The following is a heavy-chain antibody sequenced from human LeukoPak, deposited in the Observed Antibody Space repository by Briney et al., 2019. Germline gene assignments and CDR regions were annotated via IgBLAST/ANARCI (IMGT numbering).Heavy chain of an antibody. CDR2: IHYSGTT. J-gene: IGHJ3*02. V-gene: IGHV4-39*01. CDR1: GGSISSSSYY. CDR3: ARREYSRTYDAFDI. Sequence: VKPSETLSLTCTVSGGSISSSSYYWGWIRQPPGKGLEWIGSIHYSGTTYYNPSLKSRVTISVDTSKNQFSLKLSSVTAADTAVYYCARREYSRTYDAFDIWGQGTMVTVSS. D-gene: IGHD6-6*01.